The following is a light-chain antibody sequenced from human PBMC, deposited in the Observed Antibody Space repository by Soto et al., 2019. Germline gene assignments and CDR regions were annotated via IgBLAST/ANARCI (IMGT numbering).Light chain of an antibody. CDR2: EVS. V-gene: IGLV2-8*01. CDR3: SSYAGSNNWGV. Sequence: QSVVTQPPSASGSPGQSVTISCTGTSSDVGGYNYVSWYQQHPGKAPKLMIYEVSKRPSGVPDRFSGSKSGNTASLTVSGLQAEDEADYYCSSYAGSNNWGVFGTGTKLTVL. CDR1: SSDVGGYNY. J-gene: IGLJ1*01.